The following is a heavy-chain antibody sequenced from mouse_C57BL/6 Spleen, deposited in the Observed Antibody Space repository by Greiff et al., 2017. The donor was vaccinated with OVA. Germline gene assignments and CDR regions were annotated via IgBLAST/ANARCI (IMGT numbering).Heavy chain of an antibody. V-gene: IGHV1-26*01. CDR2: INPNNGGT. J-gene: IGHJ1*03. CDR1: GYTFTDYY. CDR3: ASEVPYGRSPYWYFDV. Sequence: EVKLQQSGPELVKPGASVKISCTASGYTFTDYYMNWVKQSPGKSLEWIGDINPNNGGTSYNQKFKGKATLTVDTSSSTAYMELRSLTSEDSAVYYCASEVPYGRSPYWYFDVWGTGTTVTVSS. D-gene: IGHD1-1*01.